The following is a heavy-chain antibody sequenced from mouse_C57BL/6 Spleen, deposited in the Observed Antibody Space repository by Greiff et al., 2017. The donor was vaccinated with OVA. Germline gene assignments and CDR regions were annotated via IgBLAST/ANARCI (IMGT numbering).Heavy chain of an antibody. CDR2: IYPGDGDT. J-gene: IGHJ3*01. CDR1: GYAFSSYW. Sequence: QVQLQQSGAELVKPGASVKISCKASGYAFSSYWMNWVKQRPGKGLEWIGQIYPGDGDTNYNGKFKGKATLTADKSSSTAYMQLSSLTSEDSAVYFCARSIPSIYYGNSWFAYWGQGTLVTVSA. D-gene: IGHD2-1*01. V-gene: IGHV1-80*01. CDR3: ARSIPSIYYGNSWFAY.